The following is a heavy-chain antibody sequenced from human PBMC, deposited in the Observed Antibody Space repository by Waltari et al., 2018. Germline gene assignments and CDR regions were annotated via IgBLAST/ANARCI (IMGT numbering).Heavy chain of an antibody. D-gene: IGHD5-12*01. CDR1: GGTFSSYA. Sequence: QVQLVQSGAEVKKPGSSVKVSCKASGGTFSSYAISWVRQAPGQGLEWMGGIIPILGTANYAQKFQGRVTITTDESTSTAYMELSSLRSEDTAVYYCARVGGGDSGYDPGDWFDPWGQGTLVTVSS. J-gene: IGHJ5*02. V-gene: IGHV1-69*05. CDR3: ARVGGGDSGYDPGDWFDP. CDR2: IIPILGTA.